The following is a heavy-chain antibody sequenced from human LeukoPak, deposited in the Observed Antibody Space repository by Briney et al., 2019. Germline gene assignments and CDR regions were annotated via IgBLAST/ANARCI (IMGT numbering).Heavy chain of an antibody. CDR2: IYYSGST. CDR3: ARHAPRRGGGILNWLDP. CDR1: GGSISSSSYY. Sequence: PSETLSLTCTVSGGSISSSSYYWGWIRQPPGKGLEWIGSIYYSGSTYYNPSLKSRVTISVDTSKNQFSLKLSSVTAADTAVYYCARHAPRRGGGILNWLDPWGQGTLVTVSS. J-gene: IGHJ5*02. V-gene: IGHV4-39*01. D-gene: IGHD2-15*01.